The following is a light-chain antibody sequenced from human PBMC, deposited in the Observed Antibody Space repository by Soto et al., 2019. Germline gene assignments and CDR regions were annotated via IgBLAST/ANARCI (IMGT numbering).Light chain of an antibody. Sequence: EIVMTQSPATLSVSPGERATLSCRASQNIRTSLAWYQQKPGQPPRLLIYGASTRATGIPAGFSGSGSGTEFTLTISSLQSEDSAVYYCQQYHNWLTFGGGTKVEIK. J-gene: IGKJ4*01. CDR2: GAS. V-gene: IGKV3-15*01. CDR1: QNIRTS. CDR3: QQYHNWLT.